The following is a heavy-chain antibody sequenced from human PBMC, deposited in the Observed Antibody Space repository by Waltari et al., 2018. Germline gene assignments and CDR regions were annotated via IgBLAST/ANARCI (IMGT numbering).Heavy chain of an antibody. CDR3: AREHIITMVRGVPSRGWFDP. CDR1: GGTFSSYA. D-gene: IGHD3-10*01. J-gene: IGHJ5*02. Sequence: QVQLVQSGAEVKKPGSSVKVSCKASGGTFSSYAISWVRQAPGQGLEWMGGIIPIFGTANYAQKFQGRVTITADESTSTAYMELSSLRSEDTAVYYCAREHIITMVRGVPSRGWFDPWGQGTLVTVSS. CDR2: IIPIFGTA. V-gene: IGHV1-69*01.